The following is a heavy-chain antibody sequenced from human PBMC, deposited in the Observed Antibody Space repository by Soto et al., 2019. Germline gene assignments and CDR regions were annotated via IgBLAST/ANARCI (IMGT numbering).Heavy chain of an antibody. CDR1: GFTFSSYA. J-gene: IGHJ6*03. CDR2: ISGSGGST. CDR3: AKDPYYDFWSGYYPDMDV. Sequence: GGSLRLSCAASGFTFSSYAMSWVRQAPGKGLEWVSAISGSGGSTYYADSVKGRFTISRDNSKNTLYLQMNSLRAEDTAVYYCAKDPYYDFWSGYYPDMDVWGKGTTVTVSS. V-gene: IGHV3-23*01. D-gene: IGHD3-3*01.